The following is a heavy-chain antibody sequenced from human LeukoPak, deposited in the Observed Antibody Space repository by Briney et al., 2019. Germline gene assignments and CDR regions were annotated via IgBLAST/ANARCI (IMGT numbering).Heavy chain of an antibody. CDR3: ARGPVPATAIPGKYDDY. CDR2: IIPILGIA. CDR1: GGTFSSYT. Sequence: VASVKVSCKASGGTFSSYTISWVRQAPGQGLEWMGRIIPILGIANYAQKFQGRVTITADKSTSTAYMELSSLRSEDTAVYYCARGPVPATAIPGKYDDYWGQGTLATVSS. D-gene: IGHD2-2*02. V-gene: IGHV1-69*02. J-gene: IGHJ4*02.